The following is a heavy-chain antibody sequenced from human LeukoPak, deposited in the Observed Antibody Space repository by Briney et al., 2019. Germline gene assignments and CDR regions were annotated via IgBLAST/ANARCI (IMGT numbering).Heavy chain of an antibody. CDR2: IYYSGST. J-gene: IGHJ5*02. CDR3: ARDSSPSYDIPNLFDP. D-gene: IGHD3-9*01. CDR1: GGSISSGDYY. Sequence: SETLSLTCTVSGGSISSGDYYWSWIRQPPGKGLEWIGYIYYSGSTYYNPSLKSRVTISVDTSKNQFSLKLSSVTAADTAVYYCARDSSPSYDIPNLFDPWGQGTLVTVSS. V-gene: IGHV4-30-4*08.